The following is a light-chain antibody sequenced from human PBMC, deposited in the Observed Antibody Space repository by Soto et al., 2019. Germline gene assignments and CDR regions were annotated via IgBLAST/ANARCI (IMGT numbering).Light chain of an antibody. CDR3: QQSYSSPST. CDR1: QSISNH. V-gene: IGKV1-39*01. CDR2: AAS. J-gene: IGKJ1*01. Sequence: DIQMTQSPSSLSAPVEDRVTIPSRASQSISNHLNWYQQKPGKAPKLLIFAASSLQSGVPARFSGSRSGPDFTLTISSLQPEDFATYYCQQSYSSPSTFGQGTKVDIK.